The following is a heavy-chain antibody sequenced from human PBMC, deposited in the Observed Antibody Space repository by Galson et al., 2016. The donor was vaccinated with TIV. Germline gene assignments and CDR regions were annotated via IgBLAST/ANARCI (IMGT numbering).Heavy chain of an antibody. J-gene: IGHJ4*02. Sequence: SVKVSCKVSGGSLSELVMHWVRQAPGKGLEWMGGITAIFGTANYAQKFQGRVTITADESTSTAYMELNSLRSEDTAVYYCASERGSYVPRGSLGYWGQGTLVTVSS. CDR2: ITAIFGTA. CDR3: ASERGSYVPRGSLGY. CDR1: GGSLSELV. D-gene: IGHD1-26*01. V-gene: IGHV1-69*13.